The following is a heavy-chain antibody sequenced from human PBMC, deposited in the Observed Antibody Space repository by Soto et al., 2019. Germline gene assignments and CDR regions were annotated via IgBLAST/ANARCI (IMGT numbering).Heavy chain of an antibody. Sequence: VQLVQSGAEVRKPGSSVKVSCKASGGTFSRHAISWVRQAPGQGLEWMGGIIPIFGTANHAQKFQGRVTIIADESTSTVYMEWSSLRSEDTAMYYCARGWGYDSNDYYYAYWGQGTLVIVSS. D-gene: IGHD3-22*01. CDR2: IIPIFGTA. J-gene: IGHJ4*02. CDR3: ARGWGYDSNDYYYAY. CDR1: GGTFSRHA. V-gene: IGHV1-69*01.